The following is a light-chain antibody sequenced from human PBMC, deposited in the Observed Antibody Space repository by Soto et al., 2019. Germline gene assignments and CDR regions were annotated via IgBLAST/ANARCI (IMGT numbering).Light chain of an antibody. CDR2: AAS. V-gene: IGKV1-39*01. CDR3: QQSYATVRT. Sequence: IQLTQSPSSLSASVGDSVTITCRASQGISSALNWYQQKPGKAPRLLIYAASRLQSGVPARFSGSGAETDFTLTITSLQPEDFGIYYCQQSYATVRTFGGGTKVDI. J-gene: IGKJ4*01. CDR1: QGISSA.